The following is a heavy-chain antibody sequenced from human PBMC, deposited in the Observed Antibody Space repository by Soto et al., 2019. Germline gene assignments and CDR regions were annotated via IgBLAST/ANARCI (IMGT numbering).Heavy chain of an antibody. Sequence: ASLKVSCKASGYIFTNYGLSWVRQAPGEGLEWMGRISPSNGNTNYAPKLQGRVTMTTDTSTSTAYMELRSLRSDDTAVYYCARVVVVVAATPGNYFDPWGQGTLVTVS. V-gene: IGHV1-18*01. CDR2: ISPSNGNT. J-gene: IGHJ5*02. CDR3: ARVVVVVAATPGNYFDP. D-gene: IGHD2-15*01. CDR1: GYIFTNYG.